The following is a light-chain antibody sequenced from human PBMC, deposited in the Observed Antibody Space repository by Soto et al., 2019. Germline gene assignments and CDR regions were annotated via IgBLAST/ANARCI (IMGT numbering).Light chain of an antibody. Sequence: EIVMTQSPATLSVSPGERATLSCRASPSVSSNLAWYQQKPGQAPRLLIYGASTRATGIPARFSGSGSVTEFSLTISSLQSEDFAVYYCQQYNNWPPITFGQVTRLEIK. J-gene: IGKJ5*01. CDR3: QQYNNWPPIT. CDR1: PSVSSN. CDR2: GAS. V-gene: IGKV3-15*01.